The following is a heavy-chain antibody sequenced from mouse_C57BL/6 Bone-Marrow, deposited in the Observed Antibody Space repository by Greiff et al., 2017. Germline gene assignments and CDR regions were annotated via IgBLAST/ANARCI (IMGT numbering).Heavy chain of an antibody. CDR1: GYSFTSYY. D-gene: IGHD1-1*01. V-gene: IGHV1-66*01. Sequence: QVQLQQSGPELVKPGASVKISCKASGYSFTSYYIHWVKQRPGQGLEWIGWIYPGSGNTKYNEKFKGKATLTADTSSSTAYMQLSSLTSEDSAVYYCAARGPYYYGSSLYYFDYWGQGTTLTVSS. CDR2: IYPGSGNT. CDR3: AARGPYYYGSSLYYFDY. J-gene: IGHJ2*01.